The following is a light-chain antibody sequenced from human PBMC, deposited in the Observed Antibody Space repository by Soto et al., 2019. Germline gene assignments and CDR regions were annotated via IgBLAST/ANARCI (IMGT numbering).Light chain of an antibody. Sequence: QSALTQPASVSGSPGQSITISCTGTNNDVGAYKYVSWSQQHPGKAPKLMICEVRNRPSGVSNRFSGSKSGNTASLTISELQAEDEADYYCSSYTSSSTLVFGTGTKVTVL. CDR1: NNDVGAYKY. CDR3: SSYTSSSTLV. V-gene: IGLV2-14*01. J-gene: IGLJ1*01. CDR2: EVR.